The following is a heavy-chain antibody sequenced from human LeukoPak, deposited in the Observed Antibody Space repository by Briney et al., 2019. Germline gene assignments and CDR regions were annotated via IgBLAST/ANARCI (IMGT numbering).Heavy chain of an antibody. J-gene: IGHJ4*02. CDR2: ISDSGGST. V-gene: IGHV3-23*01. CDR1: GLTFSNYA. D-gene: IGHD6-19*01. CDR3: VRRGDASSGWGDHDF. Sequence: GGSLRLSCAASGLTFSNYAMSWVRQAPGKGLEWVSGISDSGGSTYYADSVKGRFTISRDNSKNMVHLQMNSLTGEDTALYYCVRRGDASSGWGDHDFWGQGALVTVSS.